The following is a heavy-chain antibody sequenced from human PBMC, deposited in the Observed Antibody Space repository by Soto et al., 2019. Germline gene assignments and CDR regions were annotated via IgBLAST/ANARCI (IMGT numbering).Heavy chain of an antibody. CDR1: GGSISSGGYY. D-gene: IGHD1-26*01. Sequence: QVQLQESGPGLVKPSQTLSLTCTVSGGSISSGGYYWNWIRQHPGKGLEWIGYSYFSGNTYYNPSLKSRVFMSADRSKNQFSLHLSSVTAADTAVYYCARRGSWGYYFDFWGQGALVTVAS. V-gene: IGHV4-30-4*08. CDR2: SYFSGNT. CDR3: ARRGSWGYYFDF. J-gene: IGHJ4*02.